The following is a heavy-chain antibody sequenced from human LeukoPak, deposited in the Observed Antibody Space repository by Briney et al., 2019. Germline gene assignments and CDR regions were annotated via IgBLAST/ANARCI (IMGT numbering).Heavy chain of an antibody. CDR3: AKGRLRGYSYGYYFDY. J-gene: IGHJ4*02. D-gene: IGHD5-18*01. V-gene: IGHV3-30*18. CDR2: ISYDGSNK. CDR1: GFTFSSDG. Sequence: GGSLRLSCAASGFTFSSDGMHWVRQAPGRGLEWVAVISYDGSNKYYADSVKGRFTISRDNSKNTLYLQMNSLRAEDTAVYYCAKGRLRGYSYGYYFDYWGQGTLVTVSS.